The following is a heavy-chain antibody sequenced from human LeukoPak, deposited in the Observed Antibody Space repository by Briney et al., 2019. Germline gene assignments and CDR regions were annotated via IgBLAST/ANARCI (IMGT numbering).Heavy chain of an antibody. D-gene: IGHD2-15*01. CDR3: AKVRDIVVVVAATRLGWYFDL. V-gene: IGHV3-23*01. CDR1: GFTFSSYA. CDR2: IRGSGGST. J-gene: IGHJ2*01. Sequence: GGSLRLSCAASGFTFSSYAMSWVRQAPGKGLEWVSAIRGSGGSTYYADSVKGRFTISRDNSKNTLYLQMNSLRAEDTAVYYCAKVRDIVVVVAATRLGWYFDLWGRGTLVTVSS.